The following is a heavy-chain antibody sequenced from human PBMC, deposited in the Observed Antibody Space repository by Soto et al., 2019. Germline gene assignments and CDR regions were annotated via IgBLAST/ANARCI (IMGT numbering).Heavy chain of an antibody. CDR2: IRGSGGST. D-gene: IGHD6-19*01. CDR3: AKDPRSGWYYFDY. V-gene: IGHV3-23*01. Sequence: EVQLLESGGGLVQPGGSLRLSCAASGFTFSSYALSWVRQPPGKGLEWVSAIRGSGGSTYYADSVKGRFTISRDNSKNTLYLQMNSLRAEDTAVYYCAKDPRSGWYYFDYWGQGTLVTVSS. CDR1: GFTFSSYA. J-gene: IGHJ4*02.